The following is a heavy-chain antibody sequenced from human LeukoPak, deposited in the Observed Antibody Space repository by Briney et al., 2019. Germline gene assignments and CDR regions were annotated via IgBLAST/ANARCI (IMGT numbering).Heavy chain of an antibody. CDR2: ISRSGNTI. CDR3: ARDLDGYNNFDY. J-gene: IGHJ4*02. V-gene: IGHV3-48*03. Sequence: GGSLRLSCAASGFTFSSYEMNWVRQAPGKGLGWVSYISRSGNTIYYADSVKGRFSISRDNAKTSLYLQMNSLRAEDTAVYYCARDLDGYNNFDYWGQGTLVTVSS. D-gene: IGHD5-24*01. CDR1: GFTFSSYE.